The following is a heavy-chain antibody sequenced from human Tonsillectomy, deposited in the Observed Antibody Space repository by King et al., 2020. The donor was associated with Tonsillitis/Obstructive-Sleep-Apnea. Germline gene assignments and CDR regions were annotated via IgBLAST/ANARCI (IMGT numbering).Heavy chain of an antibody. CDR3: TTHLWATRLSGY. V-gene: IGHV3-15*01. CDR1: GFTFSNAW. Sequence: VQLVESGGGLVKPGGSLRLSCAASGFTFSNAWMSWVRQAPGKGLEWVGRIKRKTDGGTTDYAGPVKGRFSISRDDSKNTLYLQMNSLKTEDTAVYYCTTHLWATRLSGYWGQGTLVTVSS. J-gene: IGHJ4*02. CDR2: IKRKTDGGTT. D-gene: IGHD5-24*01.